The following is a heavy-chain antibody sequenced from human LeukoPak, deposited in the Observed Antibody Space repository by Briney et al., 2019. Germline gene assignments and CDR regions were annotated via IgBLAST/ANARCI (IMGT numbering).Heavy chain of an antibody. CDR2: INHSGST. V-gene: IGHV4-34*01. J-gene: IGHJ4*02. CDR3: AREENDYVWGSYRVFDY. CDR1: GGSFSGYY. Sequence: SETLSLTCAVYGGSFSGYYWSWIRQPPGKGLEWIGEINHSGSTNYNPSLKSRVTMSVDTSKNQFSLKLSSVTAADTAVYYCAREENDYVWGSYRVFDYWGQGTLVTVSS. D-gene: IGHD3-16*02.